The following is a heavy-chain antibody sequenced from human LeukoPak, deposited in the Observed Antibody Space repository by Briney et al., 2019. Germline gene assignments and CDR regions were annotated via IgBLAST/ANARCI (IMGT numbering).Heavy chain of an antibody. Sequence: GGSLRLSCAASGFTFSSYAMHWVRQAPGKGLEWVAVISYDGSNKYYADSVKGRFTISRDNSKNTLYLQMNSLRAEDTAVYYCARDPDTAMALAFDIWGQGTMVTVSS. CDR2: ISYDGSNK. J-gene: IGHJ3*02. CDR1: GFTFSSYA. D-gene: IGHD5-18*01. V-gene: IGHV3-30-3*01. CDR3: ARDPDTAMALAFDI.